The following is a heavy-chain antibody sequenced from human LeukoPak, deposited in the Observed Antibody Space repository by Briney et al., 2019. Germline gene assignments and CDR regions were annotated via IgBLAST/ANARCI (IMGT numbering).Heavy chain of an antibody. V-gene: IGHV3-7*01. D-gene: IGHD5-12*01. CDR1: GFTFSSYW. J-gene: IGHJ4*02. Sequence: GGSLRLSCAASGFTFSSYWMSWVRQAPGKGLEWVANIKQDGSEKYYVDSVKGRFTISRDNAKNSLYLQMNSLRAEDTAVYYCTRHDEDIVATIAHDYWGQGTLVTVSS. CDR3: TRHDEDIVATIAHDY. CDR2: IKQDGSEK.